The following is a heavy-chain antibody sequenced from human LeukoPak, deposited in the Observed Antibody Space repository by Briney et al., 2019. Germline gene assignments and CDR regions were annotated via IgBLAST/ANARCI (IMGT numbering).Heavy chain of an antibody. J-gene: IGHJ6*02. CDR1: SFSLSDYG. D-gene: IGHD4-17*01. CDR3: ARGGYGDYVADYYYGMDV. V-gene: IGHV3-7*01. CDR2: IKQDGSEK. Sequence: GGSLRLSCSPSSFSLSDYGMSWVRQAPGKGLEWVANIKQDGSEKYYVDSVKGRFTISRDNAKNSLSLHMNSLRAEDTAVYYCARGGYGDYVADYYYGMDVWGQGTTVTVSS.